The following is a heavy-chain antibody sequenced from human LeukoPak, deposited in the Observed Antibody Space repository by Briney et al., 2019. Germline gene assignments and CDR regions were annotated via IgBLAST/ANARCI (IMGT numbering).Heavy chain of an antibody. Sequence: ASVKVSCKASGGTFSSYAISWVRQAPGQGLEWMGWIIPIFGTANYAQKFQGRVTITADESTSTAYMELSSLRSEDTAVYYCARALALPAAIRGGYSSRDYYYYMDVWGKGTTVTVSS. J-gene: IGHJ6*03. V-gene: IGHV1-69*13. CDR2: IIPIFGTA. CDR3: ARALALPAAIRGGYSSRDYYYYMDV. CDR1: GGTFSSYA. D-gene: IGHD2-2*02.